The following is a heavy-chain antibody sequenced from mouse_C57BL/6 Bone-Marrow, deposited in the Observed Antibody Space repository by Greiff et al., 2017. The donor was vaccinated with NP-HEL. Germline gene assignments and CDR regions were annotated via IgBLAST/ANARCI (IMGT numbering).Heavy chain of an antibody. D-gene: IGHD2-4*01. V-gene: IGHV14-4*01. CDR3: TYDYSSDY. Sequence: VQLQQSGAELVRPGASVKLSCTASGFNIKDDYMHWVKQRPEQGLEWIGWIDPENGDTEYASKFQGKATITADTSSNTAYLQLSSLTSEDTAVYYCTYDYSSDYWGQGTTLTVSS. J-gene: IGHJ2*01. CDR2: IDPENGDT. CDR1: GFNIKDDY.